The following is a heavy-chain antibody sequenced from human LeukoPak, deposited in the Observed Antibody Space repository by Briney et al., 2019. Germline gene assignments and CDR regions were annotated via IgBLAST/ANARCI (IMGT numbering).Heavy chain of an antibody. CDR1: GITFSSYA. CDR2: ISGSGLNT. V-gene: IGHV3-23*01. CDR3: AKGGGYGSGTYSED. J-gene: IGHJ4*02. Sequence: GGSLRLSCAASGITFSSYAMSWVRQAPGKGLEWVSGISGSGLNTYYADSVKGRFTSSRDNSKNMLYLQMNSLRAEDTAVYYCAKGGGYGSGTYSEDWGQGILVTVSS. D-gene: IGHD3-10*01.